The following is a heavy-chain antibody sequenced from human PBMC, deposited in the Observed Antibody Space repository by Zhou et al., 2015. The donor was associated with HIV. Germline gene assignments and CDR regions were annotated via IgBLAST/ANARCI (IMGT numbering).Heavy chain of an antibody. Sequence: QVQLVQSGAEVKKPGASVKVSCKASGYTFTSYDINWVRQATGQGLEWMGWMNPNSGNTGYAQKFQGRVTMTRNTSISTAYMELSSLRSEDTAVYYCARGLDRVKPYYYGSGSYFYYYYMDVWGKGTTVTVSS. CDR1: GYTFTSYD. V-gene: IGHV1-8*01. J-gene: IGHJ6*03. CDR3: ARGLDRVKPYYYGSGSYFYYYYMDV. D-gene: IGHD3-10*01. CDR2: MNPNSGNT.